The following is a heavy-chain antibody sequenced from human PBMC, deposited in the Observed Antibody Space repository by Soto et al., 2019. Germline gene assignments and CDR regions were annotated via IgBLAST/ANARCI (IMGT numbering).Heavy chain of an antibody. CDR3: ARDLWGYCGTDCYPLDV. CDR2: MYNTGST. V-gene: IGHV4-59*01. J-gene: IGHJ6*02. Sequence: QVQLQESGPGLVKPSETLSLTCTVSGGTISRYYWSWIRQPPGKGLEWIGYMYNTGSTVYNPSFKSRVTISVDTSKYQFSRKLNSVTAADTAVYYCARDLWGYCGTDCYPLDVWGQGTTVTVSS. D-gene: IGHD2-21*02. CDR1: GGTISRYY.